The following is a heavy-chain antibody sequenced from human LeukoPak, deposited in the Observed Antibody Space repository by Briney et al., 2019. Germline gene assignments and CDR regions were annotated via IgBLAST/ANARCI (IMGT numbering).Heavy chain of an antibody. CDR3: AKWTEGGAFDS. D-gene: IGHD1-26*01. V-gene: IGHV4-38-2*02. CDR2: IHHRGST. Sequence: SETLSLSCTVSVYSISSAYYWGWIRQPPGKGLEWIGSIHHRGSTYYNPSLKSRVTISVDTSKNQFSLKLSSVTAADTAVYYCAKWTEGGAFDSWGQGTMLIVSS. J-gene: IGHJ3*01. CDR1: VYSISSAYY.